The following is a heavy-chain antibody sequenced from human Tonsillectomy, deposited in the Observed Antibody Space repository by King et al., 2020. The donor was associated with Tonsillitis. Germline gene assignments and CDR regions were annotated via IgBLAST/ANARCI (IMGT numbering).Heavy chain of an antibody. D-gene: IGHD2-15*01. V-gene: IGHV3-30-3*01. CDR1: GFTVSIFT. J-gene: IGHJ1*01. Sequence: VQLVESGGGVVQPGRSLRLSCAASGFTVSIFTMHWVRQAPGKGLQWVAVISSDGNNTHYVDSVQGRFTISRDTSKNTVYLQMNNLGSEDTAVYYCASWGECSAGSCHSGSAEHFQHWGQGTLVIVSS. CDR3: ASWGECSAGSCHSGSAEHFQH. CDR2: ISSDGNNT.